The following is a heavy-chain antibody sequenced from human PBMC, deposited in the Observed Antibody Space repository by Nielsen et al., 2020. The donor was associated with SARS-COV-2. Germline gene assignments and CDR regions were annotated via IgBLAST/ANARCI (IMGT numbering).Heavy chain of an antibody. J-gene: IGHJ4*02. V-gene: IGHV3-53*01. Sequence: GESLKISCAASGFTVSSNYMSWVRQAPGKGLEWVSVIYSGGSTYYADSVKGRFTISRDNSKNTLYLQMNSLRAEDTAVYYCAREGIAVAGPFDYWGQGTLVTVSS. CDR3: AREGIAVAGPFDY. CDR1: GFTVSSNY. CDR2: IYSGGST. D-gene: IGHD6-19*01.